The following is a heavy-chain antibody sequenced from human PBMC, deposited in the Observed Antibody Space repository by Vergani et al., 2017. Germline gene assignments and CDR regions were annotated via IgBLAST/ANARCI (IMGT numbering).Heavy chain of an antibody. J-gene: IGHJ5*02. D-gene: IGHD2/OR15-2a*01. CDR3: ARSTTNTAFDR. Sequence: QVQLQESGPGLVKPSQTLSLTCTVSGGSISSGGYYWSWIRQHPGKGLEWIGYIYYSGSAYDNPSLKSRVTISVDTSKNQFSLKLSAVTAADTAVYYCARSTTNTAFDRWGQGTLVTVAS. V-gene: IGHV4-31*03. CDR1: GGSISSGGYY. CDR2: IYYSGSA.